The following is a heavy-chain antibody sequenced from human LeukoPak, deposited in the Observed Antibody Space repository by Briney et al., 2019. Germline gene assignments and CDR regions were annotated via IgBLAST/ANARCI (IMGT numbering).Heavy chain of an antibody. CDR1: GGTFSSYA. CDR3: ARGHCSSTSCYYFDY. CDR2: IIPILGIA. D-gene: IGHD2-2*01. V-gene: IGHV1-69*04. Sequence: ASVKVSCKASGGTFSSYAISWVRQAPGQGLEWMGRIIPILGIANYAQKFQGRVTITADKPTSTAYMELSSLRSEDTAVYYCARGHCSSTSCYYFDYWGQGTLVTVSS. J-gene: IGHJ4*02.